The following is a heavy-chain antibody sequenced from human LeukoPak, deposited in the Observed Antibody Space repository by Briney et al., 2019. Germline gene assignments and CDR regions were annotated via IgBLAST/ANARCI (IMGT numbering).Heavy chain of an antibody. J-gene: IGHJ3*01. V-gene: IGHV4-59*01. D-gene: IGHD6-6*01. CDR1: GVSMSSYY. CDR3: ARRRAPTQYSSFALDF. CDR2: IYYSGST. Sequence: KPSETLSLTCTVSGVSMSSYYWSWIRQPPGKGPEWIGYIYYSGSTNYNPSLKSRFTISVDTSKNQFSLKLSSVTAADTAVYYCARRRAPTQYSSFALDFWGQGAMVTVSS.